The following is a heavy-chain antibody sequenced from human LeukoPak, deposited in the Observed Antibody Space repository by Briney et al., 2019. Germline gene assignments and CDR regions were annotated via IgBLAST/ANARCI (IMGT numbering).Heavy chain of an antibody. CDR1: GFTFSSYW. V-gene: IGHV3-7*01. J-gene: IGHJ4*02. CDR2: IKQDGSEK. D-gene: IGHD2-2*01. Sequence: GGSLRLSCAASGFTFSSYWMSWVRQAPGKGLEWVANIKQDGSEKYYVDSVKGRFTISRDNSKNTLYLQMNSLRAEDTAVYYCARDPTQSSPFDYWGQGTLVTVSS. CDR3: ARDPTQSSPFDY.